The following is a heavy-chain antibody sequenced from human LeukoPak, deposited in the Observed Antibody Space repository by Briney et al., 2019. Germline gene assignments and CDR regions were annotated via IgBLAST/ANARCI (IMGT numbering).Heavy chain of an antibody. Sequence: PSQTLSLTCTVSGGFISSGVYYWSWICQHPGKGLEWIGYIYYSGSTYYNPSLKSRVIILVDTSKNQFSLKLSSVTAADTAVYYCARDYYGSGSYSVWGQGTLVTVSS. CDR1: GGFISSGVYY. J-gene: IGHJ1*01. CDR3: ARDYYGSGSYSV. CDR2: IYYSGST. D-gene: IGHD3-10*01. V-gene: IGHV4-31*03.